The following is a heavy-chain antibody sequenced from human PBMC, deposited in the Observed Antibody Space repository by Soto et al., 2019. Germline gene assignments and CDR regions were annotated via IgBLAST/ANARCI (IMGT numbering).Heavy chain of an antibody. D-gene: IGHD2-21*01. V-gene: IGHV1-46*01. CDR1: GYTFTSYY. CDR2: INPSGGST. CDR3: ARGGVVNAPLHWFDP. Sequence: QVQLVQSGAEVKKPGASVKVSCKASGYTFTSYYMHWVRQAPGQGLEWMGIINPSGGSTSYAQKFQGRVTMTRDTSTSTVYMELSSLRSEDTAVYYCARGGVVNAPLHWFDPWGQGTLVTVSS. J-gene: IGHJ5*02.